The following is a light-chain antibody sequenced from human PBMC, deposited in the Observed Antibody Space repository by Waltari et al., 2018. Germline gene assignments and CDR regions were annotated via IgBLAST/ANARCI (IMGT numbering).Light chain of an antibody. CDR1: SSDIGAYNH. CDR2: EAS. J-gene: IGLJ3*02. CDR3: SSYTTTTAWV. Sequence: QSALTQPAPVSGSLGQSISISCIGTSSDIGAYNHFSWYQQHPGKVPKLLIYEASNRPSGVSDRFSGSESGNTASLTISGLQAEDEADYYCSSYTTTTAWVFGGGTELTVL. V-gene: IGLV2-14*01.